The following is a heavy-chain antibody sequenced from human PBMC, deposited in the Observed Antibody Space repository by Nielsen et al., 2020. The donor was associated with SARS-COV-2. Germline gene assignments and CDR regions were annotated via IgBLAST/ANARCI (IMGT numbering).Heavy chain of an antibody. D-gene: IGHD3-10*01. V-gene: IGHV3-30*04. J-gene: IGHJ4*02. CDR2: ISYDGSNK. Sequence: GGSLRLSCAASGFTFSSYAMHWVRQAPGKGLEWAAVISYDGSNKYYADSVKGRFTISRDNSKNTLYLQMNSLRAEDTAVYYCATPRFGELFVFDYWGQGTLVTVSS. CDR1: GFTFSSYA. CDR3: ATPRFGELFVFDY.